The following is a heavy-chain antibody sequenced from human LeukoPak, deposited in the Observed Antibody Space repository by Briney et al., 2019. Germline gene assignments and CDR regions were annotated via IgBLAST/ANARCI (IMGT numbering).Heavy chain of an antibody. CDR3: AKARIRYYYDSSGYGVDY. D-gene: IGHD3-22*01. CDR2: ISGTGANT. Sequence: GGSLRLSCVASGFTFSSSAMSWVRQAPGKGLEWVSAISGTGANTYYADSVMGRFTISRDNSKNTLYLQMNSLRAEDTAVYYCAKARIRYYYDSSGYGVDYWGQGTLVTVSS. CDR1: GFTFSSSA. V-gene: IGHV3-23*01. J-gene: IGHJ4*02.